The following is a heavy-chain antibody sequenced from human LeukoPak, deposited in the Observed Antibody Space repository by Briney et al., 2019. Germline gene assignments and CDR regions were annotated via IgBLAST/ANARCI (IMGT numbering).Heavy chain of an antibody. D-gene: IGHD5-18*01. V-gene: IGHV4-59*01. CDR3: ARDSAKLWSGYSYGYGYYGMDV. J-gene: IGHJ6*02. Sequence: SETLSLTCTVSGVSISSYYWSWIRQPPGKGLEWIGYIYYSGSTNYNPSLKSRVTISVDTSKNQFSLKLSSVTAADTAVYYCARDSAKLWSGYSYGYGYYGMDVWGQGTTVTVSS. CDR1: GVSISSYY. CDR2: IYYSGST.